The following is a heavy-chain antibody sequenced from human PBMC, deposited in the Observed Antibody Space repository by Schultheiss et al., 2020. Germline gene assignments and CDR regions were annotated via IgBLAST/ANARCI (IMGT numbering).Heavy chain of an antibody. D-gene: IGHD3-22*01. V-gene: IGHV1-69*02. CDR1: GGTFSSYT. J-gene: IGHJ4*02. CDR2: IIPILGIA. Sequence: SVKVSCKASGGTFSSYTISWVRQAPGQGLEWMGRIIPILGIANYAQKFQGRVTITADKSTSTAYMELSSLRSEDTAVYYCARVLSYYDSSGYQRVEGWGQGTLVTVSS. CDR3: ARVLSYYDSSGYQRVEG.